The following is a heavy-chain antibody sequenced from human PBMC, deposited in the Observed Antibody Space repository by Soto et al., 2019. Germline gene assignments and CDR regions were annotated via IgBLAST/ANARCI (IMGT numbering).Heavy chain of an antibody. CDR3: ARPVSLTYNWFDP. CDR2: IYYSGST. J-gene: IGHJ5*02. CDR1: GGSISSSSYY. D-gene: IGHD2-8*01. V-gene: IGHV4-39*01. Sequence: QLQLQESGPGLVKPSETLSLTCTVSGGSISSSSYYWGWIRQPPGKGLEWIGSIYYSGSTYYNPSLKSLVTIAVATSKNQFSLKLSSVTAADTAVYYCARPVSLTYNWFDPWGQGTLVTVSS.